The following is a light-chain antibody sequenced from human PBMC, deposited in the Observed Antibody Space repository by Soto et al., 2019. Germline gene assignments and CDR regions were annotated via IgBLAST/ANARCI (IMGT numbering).Light chain of an antibody. CDR2: GIS. CDR1: QSVSGTY. CDR3: QQYGSIPRT. J-gene: IGKJ1*01. Sequence: EIVLTQSPGTLSLSPGDRATLSCRASQSVSGTYFSWFQQKPGQAPRLLIYGISSRSTGIPDRFSGSGSGTDSTLTISRLEPEDFAVYYCQQYGSIPRTFGQGTRVEIK. V-gene: IGKV3-20*01.